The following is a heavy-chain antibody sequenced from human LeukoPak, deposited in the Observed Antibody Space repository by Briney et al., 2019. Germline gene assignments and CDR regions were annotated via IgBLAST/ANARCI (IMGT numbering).Heavy chain of an antibody. V-gene: IGHV4-39*07. D-gene: IGHD2-2*01. CDR2: IYYSGST. CDR3: ARVGPKIVVLSAVMPYYYYIDV. J-gene: IGHJ6*03. CDR1: GGSISSSTYY. Sequence: SETLSLTCTVSGGSISSSTYYWGWIRQPPGKGLEWIGSIYYSGSTYYNPSLKSRVTISVDTSKNQFSLKLSSVTAADTAVYYCARVGPKIVVLSAVMPYYYYIDVWGKGTTVTVSS.